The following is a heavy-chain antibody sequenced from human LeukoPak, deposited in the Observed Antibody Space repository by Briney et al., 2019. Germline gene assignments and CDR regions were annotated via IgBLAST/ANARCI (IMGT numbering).Heavy chain of an antibody. V-gene: IGHV3-15*01. CDR1: GFTFSNAW. D-gene: IGHD3-22*01. J-gene: IGHJ4*02. Sequence: GGSLRLSCAASGFTFSNAWMSWVRQAPGKGLEWVGRIKSKTDGGTTDYAAPVKGRFTISRDGSKNTLYLQMNSLKTEDTAVYYCTTNYYDSSGYYYELDYWGQGTLVTVSS. CDR2: IKSKTDGGTT. CDR3: TTNYYDSSGYYYELDY.